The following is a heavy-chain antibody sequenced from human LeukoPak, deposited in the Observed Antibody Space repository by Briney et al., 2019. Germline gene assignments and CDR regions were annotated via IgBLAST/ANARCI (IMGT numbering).Heavy chain of an antibody. D-gene: IGHD3-22*01. CDR1: GYTFTGYY. Sequence: GASVKVSCKASGYTFTGYYMHWVRQAPGQGLEWMGWISAYNGNTNYAQKLQGRVTMTTDTSTSTAYMELRSLRSDDTAVYYRARDSLGYYDSSGYYPSNYYYYMDVWGKGTTVTVSS. J-gene: IGHJ6*03. CDR3: ARDSLGYYDSSGYYPSNYYYYMDV. CDR2: ISAYNGNT. V-gene: IGHV1-18*04.